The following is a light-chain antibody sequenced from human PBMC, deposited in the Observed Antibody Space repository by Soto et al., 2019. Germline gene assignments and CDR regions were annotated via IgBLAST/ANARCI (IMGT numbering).Light chain of an antibody. CDR3: QPYTNWPRT. Sequence: EIVMTQSPATLSVSPGERATLSCRASQSVSSNLAWYQQKPGQAPRLLIYGASTRATGIPARFSGSGSGTEFTLTISSLQYEDFALYYCQPYTNWPRTFGQGTKVEIK. V-gene: IGKV3-15*01. J-gene: IGKJ1*01. CDR1: QSVSSN. CDR2: GAS.